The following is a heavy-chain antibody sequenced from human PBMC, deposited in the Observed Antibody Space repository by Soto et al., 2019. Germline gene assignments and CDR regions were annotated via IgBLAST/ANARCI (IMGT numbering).Heavy chain of an antibody. V-gene: IGHV3-30*18. CDR1: GFTFSSDG. D-gene: IGHD2-15*01. CDR3: ANGVVVATRAAFDI. Sequence: QVQLVESGGGVVHPGRSLRLSCAASGFTFSSDGMHWVRQAPGKGLEWGAVISYDGSNKYYADSVKGRFTISRDNSKNTLYLQMNSLRAEDTAVYYCANGVVVATRAAFDIWGQGTMVTVSS. J-gene: IGHJ3*02. CDR2: ISYDGSNK.